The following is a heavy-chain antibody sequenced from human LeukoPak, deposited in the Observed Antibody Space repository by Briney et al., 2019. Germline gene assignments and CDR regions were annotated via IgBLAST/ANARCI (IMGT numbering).Heavy chain of an antibody. J-gene: IGHJ4*02. Sequence: SETLSLTCIVSGASISNYYWSWIRQPAGKGPEWIGRIYNGGSTNYDSSLRSRITMSLDTSKNQFSLKLTSVTAPDTAVYYCARFGGSGDTRGYFDNWGQGILVTVSS. CDR2: IYNGGST. D-gene: IGHD2-15*01. CDR3: ARFGGSGDTRGYFDN. V-gene: IGHV4-4*07. CDR1: GASISNYY.